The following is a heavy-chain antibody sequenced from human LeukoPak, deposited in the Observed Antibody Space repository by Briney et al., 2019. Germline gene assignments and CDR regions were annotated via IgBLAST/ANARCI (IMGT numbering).Heavy chain of an antibody. J-gene: IGHJ4*02. CDR3: AVGWELTGMNYFDF. CDR1: GFTVSSKY. V-gene: IGHV3-53*01. D-gene: IGHD4-23*01. CDR2: IYSAATT. Sequence: PGGSLRLSCGGSGFTVSSKYMSWVRRAPGRGLEWVSVIYSAATTYYADSVQGRFTISRDNSKNTVCLQMNSLRADDTAVYYCAVGWELTGMNYFDFWGQGTLVAVSS.